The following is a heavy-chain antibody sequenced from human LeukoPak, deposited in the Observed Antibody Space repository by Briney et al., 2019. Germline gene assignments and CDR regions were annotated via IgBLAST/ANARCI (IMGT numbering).Heavy chain of an antibody. V-gene: IGHV4-34*01. D-gene: IGHD3-10*01. Sequence: SETLSLTCAVYGGSFSGYYWSWIRQPPGKGLEWIVEINHSGSTNYNPSLKSRVTISVDTSKNQFSLKLSSVTAADTAVYYCARGVPMVRGVRDWYLDLWGRGTVVTVFS. CDR1: GGSFSGYY. CDR3: ARGVPMVRGVRDWYLDL. J-gene: IGHJ2*01. CDR2: INHSGST.